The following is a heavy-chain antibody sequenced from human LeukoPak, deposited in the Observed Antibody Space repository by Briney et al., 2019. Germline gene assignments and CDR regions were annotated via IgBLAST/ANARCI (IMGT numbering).Heavy chain of an antibody. D-gene: IGHD1-26*01. Sequence: GGSLRLSCAASGLTFTNYAMSWVRQAPGKGLEWVSYISRRSSAIFYADSVKGRFTISRDNAQQSLYLQMNSPRDEDTAVYYCARESSGSYLVFDSWGQGTLVTVSS. J-gene: IGHJ4*02. CDR3: ARESSGSYLVFDS. CDR1: GLTFTNYA. CDR2: ISRRSSAI. V-gene: IGHV3-48*02.